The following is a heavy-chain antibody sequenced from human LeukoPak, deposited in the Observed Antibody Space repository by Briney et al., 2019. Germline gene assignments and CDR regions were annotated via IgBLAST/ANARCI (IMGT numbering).Heavy chain of an antibody. Sequence: PSETLSLTCTVSGGSISTYYWSWIRQPPGKGLEWIGYIFYSGSTNYNPSLKSRVTISVDTSKNPFSLKLSSVTAADTAVYYCARVYCPNGVCYNSRGWFDPWGQGTLVTVSS. CDR3: ARVYCPNGVCYNSRGWFDP. J-gene: IGHJ5*02. V-gene: IGHV4-59*01. CDR2: IFYSGST. D-gene: IGHD2-8*01. CDR1: GGSISTYY.